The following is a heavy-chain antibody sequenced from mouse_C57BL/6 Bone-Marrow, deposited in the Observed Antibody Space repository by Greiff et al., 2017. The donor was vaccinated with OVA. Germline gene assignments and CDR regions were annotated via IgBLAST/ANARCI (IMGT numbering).Heavy chain of an antibody. CDR3: ARECRYFDV. Sequence: VQLQQSGAELVKPGASVKLSCTASGFNIKDYYMHWVKQRTEQGLEWIGRIDPEDGETKYAPKFPGKATITADTSSHNAYLQLSSRPSEDTSVYYCARECRYFDVWGTGTTVTVSS. CDR2: IDPEDGET. CDR1: GFNIKDYY. V-gene: IGHV14-2*01. J-gene: IGHJ1*03.